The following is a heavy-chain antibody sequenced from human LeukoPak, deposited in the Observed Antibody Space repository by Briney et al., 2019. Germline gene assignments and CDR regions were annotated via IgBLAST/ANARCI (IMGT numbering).Heavy chain of an antibody. V-gene: IGHV1-18*01. CDR1: GYTFTIYG. D-gene: IGHD1-26*01. CDR3: ARDRRRWFTYSGSYYGGDY. CDR2: ISAYNGNT. J-gene: IGHJ4*02. Sequence: ASVKVSCKASGYTFTIYGISWVRQAPGQGLEWMGWISAYNGNTNYAQKLQGRVTMTTDTSTSTAYMELRSLRSDDTAVYYCARDRRRWFTYSGSYYGGDYWGQGTLVTVSS.